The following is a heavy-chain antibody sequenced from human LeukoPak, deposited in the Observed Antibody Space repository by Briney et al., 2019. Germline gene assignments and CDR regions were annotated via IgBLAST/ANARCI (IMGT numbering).Heavy chain of an antibody. CDR2: MTQSGST. D-gene: IGHD3-16*01. CDR3: ARYPGGGKFDL. J-gene: IGHJ3*01. CDR1: GGSFSGYY. V-gene: IGHV4-34*01. Sequence: SETLSLTCAVYGGSFSGYYWSWIRQSPGKGLEWIEEMTQSGSTNSNPSLKSRVTVSADTSKNQLSLKLTSVTAADTGVYYCARYPGGGKFDLWGQGTVVTVSA.